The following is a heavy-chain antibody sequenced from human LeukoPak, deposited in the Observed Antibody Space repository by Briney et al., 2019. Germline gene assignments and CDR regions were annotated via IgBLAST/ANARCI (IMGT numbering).Heavy chain of an antibody. Sequence: GGSLRLSCAASGFTVSSNYMSWVRQAPGKGLEWVSVTYSGGTTYYADSAKGRFTISRDNSKNTLHLQMNSLRAEDTAVYYCARDNGDGYRTHWGQGTLVTVSS. V-gene: IGHV3-66*01. CDR1: GFTVSSNY. J-gene: IGHJ4*02. CDR3: ARDNGDGYRTH. CDR2: TYSGGTT. D-gene: IGHD5-24*01.